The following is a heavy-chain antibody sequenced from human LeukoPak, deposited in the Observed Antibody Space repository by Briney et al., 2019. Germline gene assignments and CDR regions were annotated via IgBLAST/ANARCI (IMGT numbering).Heavy chain of an antibody. J-gene: IGHJ1*01. CDR2: LNPNSGNT. Sequence: ASVTVSCKASGYTFTSYDINWVRQASGQGLEWMGRLNPNSGNTGSAQKFQGRVTMTRNTSISTAYMELSSLTSEDTAVYYCARAQHIVVVTAHFQHWGQGTLVTVSS. CDR1: GYTFTSYD. V-gene: IGHV1-8*01. D-gene: IGHD2-21*02. CDR3: ARAQHIVVVTAHFQH.